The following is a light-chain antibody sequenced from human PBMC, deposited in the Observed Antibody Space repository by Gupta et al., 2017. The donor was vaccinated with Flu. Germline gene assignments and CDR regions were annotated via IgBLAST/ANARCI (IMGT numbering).Light chain of an antibody. J-gene: IGLJ3*02. CDR3: CSYAGTYTWV. CDR1: RSDLGSNDY. V-gene: IGLV2-11*03. CDR2: DVT. Sequence: TRSDLGSNDYVSWYLQHPGTAPKLSIYDVTKRPSGVPDRFSASKSGNTASLIISGLLPEDEADYYCCSYAGTYTWVFGGGTKLTVL.